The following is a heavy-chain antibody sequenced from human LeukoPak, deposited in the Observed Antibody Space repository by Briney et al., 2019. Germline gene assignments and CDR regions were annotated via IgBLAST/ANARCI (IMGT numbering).Heavy chain of an antibody. CDR1: NGPITTTKW. CDR2: ISHTGST. Sequence: SGTLSLTCTVSNGPITTTKWWSWVRQPPGKGLEWIGEISHTGSTNYNPSFNSRVTMSVDKSKDQFSLKLSSVTAADTAVYYCARHEGFSQKDWGQGTQVTVS. CDR3: ARHEGFSQKD. J-gene: IGHJ4*02. V-gene: IGHV4-4*02.